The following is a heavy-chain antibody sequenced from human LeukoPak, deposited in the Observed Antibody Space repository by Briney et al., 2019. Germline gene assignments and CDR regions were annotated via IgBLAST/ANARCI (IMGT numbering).Heavy chain of an antibody. V-gene: IGHV3-23*01. J-gene: IGHJ4*02. Sequence: GGSLRLSCAASVFTFTNYAMSWVRQAPGKGLEWVSGISDGGSDTVYVDSVKGRFSISRDNSKNTLFLQMNSLRAEDTALYYCVREGLVTVRDTFDYWGQGTLVSVSA. CDR1: VFTFTNYA. CDR3: VREGLVTVRDTFDY. D-gene: IGHD1-26*01. CDR2: ISDGGSDT.